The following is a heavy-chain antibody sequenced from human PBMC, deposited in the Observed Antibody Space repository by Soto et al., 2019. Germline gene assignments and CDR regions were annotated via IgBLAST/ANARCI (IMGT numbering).Heavy chain of an antibody. CDR1: GVSVSSGSFY. CDR3: ARGATVTQYDY. Sequence: QVQLQESGPGLVKPSETLSLTCTVSGVSVSSGSFYWAWIRQPPGKGLEWIGFGSYSGTTNYKPSLKSWVTISVDTSRSKISLKVSSLTAADTAVYYCARGATVTQYDYWGQGTLVTVSS. J-gene: IGHJ4*02. D-gene: IGHD4-17*01. CDR2: GSYSGTT. V-gene: IGHV4-61*01.